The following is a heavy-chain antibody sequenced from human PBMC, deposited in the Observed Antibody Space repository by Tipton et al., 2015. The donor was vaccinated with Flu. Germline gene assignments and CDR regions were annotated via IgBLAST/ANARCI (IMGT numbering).Heavy chain of an antibody. J-gene: IGHJ4*02. CDR1: GLTVTNTY. V-gene: IGHV3-53*01. Sequence: VQLVQSGGGLIQPGGSLRLSCAASGLTVTNTYMTWVRQAPGKGLEWVSVIYRGGGTNYADSVKGRFTISRDTSKNTLYLQMNSLRVEDTAVYLCAGGRDGYNGVDYWGQGTLVTVSS. D-gene: IGHD5-24*01. CDR2: IYRGGGT. CDR3: AGGRDGYNGVDY.